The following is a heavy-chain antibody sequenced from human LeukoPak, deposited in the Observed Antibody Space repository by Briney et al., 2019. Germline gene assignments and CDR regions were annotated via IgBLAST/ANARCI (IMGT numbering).Heavy chain of an antibody. V-gene: IGHV1-69*13. J-gene: IGHJ4*02. CDR3: ACSPLTSRLGYCTNGVCYYFDY. D-gene: IGHD2-8*01. CDR2: IIPIFGTA. Sequence: SVKVSCKASGGTFSSYAISWVRQAPGQGLEWMGGIIPIFGTANYAQKFQGRITITADESTSTAYMELSSLRSEDTAVYYCACSPLTSRLGYCTNGVCYYFDYWGQGTLVTVSS. CDR1: GGTFSSYA.